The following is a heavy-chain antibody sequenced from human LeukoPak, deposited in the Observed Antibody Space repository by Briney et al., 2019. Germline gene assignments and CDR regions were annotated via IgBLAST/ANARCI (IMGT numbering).Heavy chain of an antibody. J-gene: IGHJ5*02. Sequence: GGSLSLSCEASGLTFSNYARGGVRQAQGKGLEWVSAISVSGGSTYYADSVKGRFTISRDNSKNTLYVEMNSLRAEDTAVYYCAKVGDGHCSTTSCYGWFDPWGQGTLVTVSS. CDR1: GLTFSNYA. D-gene: IGHD2-2*01. CDR2: ISVSGGST. CDR3: AKVGDGHCSTTSCYGWFDP. V-gene: IGHV3-23*01.